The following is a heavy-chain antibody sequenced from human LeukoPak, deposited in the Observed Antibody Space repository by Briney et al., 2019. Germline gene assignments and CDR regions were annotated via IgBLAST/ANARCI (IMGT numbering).Heavy chain of an antibody. V-gene: IGHV3-30*04. J-gene: IGHJ3*02. D-gene: IGHD3-9*01. CDR1: GFTFSSYA. CDR2: ISYDGSNK. CDR3: ARDPPRHFDWLLSIGDAFDI. Sequence: PGRSLRLSRAASGFTFSSYARHWVRQAPGKGLEWVAVISYDGSNKYYADSVKGRFTISRDNSENTLYLQMNSLRAEDTAVYYCARDPPRHFDWLLSIGDAFDIWGQGTMVTVSS.